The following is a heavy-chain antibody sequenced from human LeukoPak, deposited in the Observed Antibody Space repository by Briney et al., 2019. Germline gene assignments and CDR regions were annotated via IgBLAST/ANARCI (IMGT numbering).Heavy chain of an antibody. D-gene: IGHD3-10*01. J-gene: IGHJ4*02. CDR1: GFTVRSKY. CDR3: ARSAGGCWYGDY. Sequence: GGSLRLSCAASGFTVRSKYMSCVRQAPGKGLEWVSVIFSGGDTYYADSVKGRFTISRDNSKNTLYLQRNTLICEDTAVYYCARSAGGCWYGDYWGQGTLVTVSS. V-gene: IGHV3-66*01. CDR2: IFSGGDT.